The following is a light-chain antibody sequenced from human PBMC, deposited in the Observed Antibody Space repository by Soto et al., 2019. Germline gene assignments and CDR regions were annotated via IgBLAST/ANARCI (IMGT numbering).Light chain of an antibody. CDR3: QQSYSTPQT. J-gene: IGKJ1*01. Sequence: MQITQSPSSLPPSLADEVTITSRASQSFSGFLTWYQQKPGKAPNLLIYAASTWQRGVPSRFSGSGSGTDFTLTISSLQPEDSATYYCQQSYSTPQTFGQGTKVDIK. CDR2: AAS. V-gene: IGKV1-39*01. CDR1: QSFSGF.